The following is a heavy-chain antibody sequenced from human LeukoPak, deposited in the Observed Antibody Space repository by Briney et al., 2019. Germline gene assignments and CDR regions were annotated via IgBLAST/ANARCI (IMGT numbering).Heavy chain of an antibody. D-gene: IGHD6-13*01. Sequence: GGSLRLSCAASGFTVSSNCMSWVRQAPGKGLEWVANIKQDGSEKYYVDSVKGRFTISRDNAKNSLYLQMNSLRAEDTAVYYCARGGSSRLDYWGQGTLVTVSS. CDR3: ARGGSSRLDY. CDR2: IKQDGSEK. V-gene: IGHV3-7*01. J-gene: IGHJ4*02. CDR1: GFTVSSNC.